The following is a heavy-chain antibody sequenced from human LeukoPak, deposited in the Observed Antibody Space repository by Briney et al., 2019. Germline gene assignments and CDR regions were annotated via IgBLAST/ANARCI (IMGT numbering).Heavy chain of an antibody. CDR1: GFTFGSYA. D-gene: IGHD1-26*01. J-gene: IGHJ4*02. Sequence: GGSLRLSCAASGFTFGSYAMSWVRQAPGKGLEWVSAISGSGGSTYYADSVKGRFTISRDNSKNTLYLQMNSLRAEDTAVYYCASRGSYYVGPAFDYWGQGTLVTVSS. V-gene: IGHV3-23*01. CDR3: ASRGSYYVGPAFDY. CDR2: ISGSGGST.